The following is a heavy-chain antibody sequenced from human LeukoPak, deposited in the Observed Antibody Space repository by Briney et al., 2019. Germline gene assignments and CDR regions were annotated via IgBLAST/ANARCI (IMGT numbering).Heavy chain of an antibody. V-gene: IGHV3-21*01. CDR3: ARDLLHVDTSYYYYMDV. CDR1: GFTFSSYS. D-gene: IGHD5-18*01. Sequence: PGGSLRLSCAASGFTFSSYSMNWVRQAPGKGLEWVSSISSSSSYIYYADSVKGRFTISRDNAKNSLYLQMNSLRAEDTAVYYCARDLLHVDTSYYYYMDVWGKGTTVTVSS. J-gene: IGHJ6*03. CDR2: ISSSSSYI.